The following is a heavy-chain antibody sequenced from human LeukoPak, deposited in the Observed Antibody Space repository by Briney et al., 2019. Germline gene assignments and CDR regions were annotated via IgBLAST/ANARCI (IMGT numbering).Heavy chain of an antibody. V-gene: IGHV3-7*01. CDR2: IKEDGSDK. CDR1: GFTFSNYW. J-gene: IGHJ4*02. Sequence: GGSLRLSCAASGFTFSNYWMSWVRQAPGKGLEWVANIKEDGSDKYHVDSVKGRFIISRDNVKNSLYLQMNSLRVEDTAVYYCARGFDNLGSGWYSYWGQGTLVTVSS. CDR3: ARGFDNLGSGWYSY. D-gene: IGHD6-19*01.